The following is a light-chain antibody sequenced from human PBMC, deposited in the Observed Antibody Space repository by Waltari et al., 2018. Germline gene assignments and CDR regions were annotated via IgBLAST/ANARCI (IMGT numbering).Light chain of an antibody. CDR1: QSVSSSY. V-gene: IGKV3-20*01. CDR3: QQYGSSPGLT. Sequence: EIVLTQSPGTLSLSPGERATLSCRASQSVSSSYLAWYQQKTGQAPRLLIYGASSRATGSPDRFSGSGSGTDFTLTISRLEPEDFAVYYCQQYGSSPGLTFGGGTKVEIK. CDR2: GAS. J-gene: IGKJ4*01.